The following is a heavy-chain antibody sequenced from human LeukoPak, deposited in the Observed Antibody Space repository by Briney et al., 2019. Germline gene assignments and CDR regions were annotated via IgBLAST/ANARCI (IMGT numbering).Heavy chain of an antibody. CDR2: LTQDGSDR. CDR3: ARSITGTFSFDY. V-gene: IGHV3-7*01. CDR1: GFSVTSYW. D-gene: IGHD1-20*01. J-gene: IGHJ4*02. Sequence: GGSLRLSCGVSGFSVTSYWMSWVRQAPGKGLEWVASLTQDGSDRYYVDSVKGRFPISRDNPKNSLYLQMNRLRAEDTAVFNFARSITGTFSFDYWGKGTLVTVSS.